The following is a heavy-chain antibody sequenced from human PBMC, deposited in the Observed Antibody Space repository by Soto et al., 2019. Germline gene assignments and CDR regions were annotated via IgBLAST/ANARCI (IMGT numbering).Heavy chain of an antibody. D-gene: IGHD5-18*01. CDR3: ATSDTAMVGRYYFDY. CDR2: IIPIFGTA. V-gene: IGHV1-69*13. J-gene: IGHJ4*02. Sequence: SVKVSCKASGGTFSSYAISWVRQAPGQGLEWMGGIIPIFGTANYAQKFQGRVTITADESTSTAYMELSSLRSEDTAVYYCATSDTAMVGRYYFDYWGQGTLVTVPQ. CDR1: GGTFSSYA.